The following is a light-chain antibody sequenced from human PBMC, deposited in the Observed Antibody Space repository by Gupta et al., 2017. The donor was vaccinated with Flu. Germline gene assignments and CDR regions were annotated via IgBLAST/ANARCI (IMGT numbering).Light chain of an antibody. Sequence: STNIGSNNVGWYKQHPGASPNILIIHDNRRLSAGPARFSGAKYATTTSSDTSAVQSADEDAYYCATSDASSNGRVFGGGTKLTVL. V-gene: IGLV1-44*01. CDR1: STNIGSNN. J-gene: IGLJ3*02. CDR3: ATSDASSNGRV. CDR2: HDN.